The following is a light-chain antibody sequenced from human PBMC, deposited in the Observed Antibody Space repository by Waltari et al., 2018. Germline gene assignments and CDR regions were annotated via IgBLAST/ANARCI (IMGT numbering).Light chain of an antibody. V-gene: IGLV2-11*01. CDR3: CSYAGSYTWV. Sequence: QSALTQPRSVSGSPGQSVIISCTGTSSDVGAYNYVSWYQQHPGKATKLMLYDVSKRPSGVPDRVSSSKSGTTASLTISVLQAEDEADYYCCSYAGSYTWVFGGGTKLTVL. CDR1: SSDVGAYNY. J-gene: IGLJ3*02. CDR2: DVS.